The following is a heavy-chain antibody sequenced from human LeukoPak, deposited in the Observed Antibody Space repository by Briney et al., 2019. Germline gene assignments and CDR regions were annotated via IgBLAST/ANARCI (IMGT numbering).Heavy chain of an antibody. D-gene: IGHD1-26*01. CDR2: IYTSGST. Sequence: KSSETLSLTCTVSGGSISSGSYYWSWIRQPAGKGLEWIGRIYTSGSTNYNPSLKSRVTMSVDTSKNQFSLKLSSVTAADTAVYYCARDGGSGSSRSIDYWGQGTLVTVSS. J-gene: IGHJ4*02. CDR3: ARDGGSGSSRSIDY. CDR1: GGSISSGSYY. V-gene: IGHV4-61*02.